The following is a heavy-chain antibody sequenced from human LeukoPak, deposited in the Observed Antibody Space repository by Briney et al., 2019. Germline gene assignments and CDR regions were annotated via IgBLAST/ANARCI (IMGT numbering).Heavy chain of an antibody. J-gene: IGHJ4*02. CDR3: ASRGVRYDSSGYYVPPDY. V-gene: IGHV4-39*07. CDR1: GGSISSSSYY. CDR2: IYYSGST. Sequence: NPSETLSLTCTVSGGSISSSSYYWGWIRQPPGKGLEWIGSIYYSGSTYYNPSLKSRVTISVDKSKNQFSLKLSSVTAADTAVYYCASRGVRYDSSGYYVPPDYWGQGTLVTVSS. D-gene: IGHD3-22*01.